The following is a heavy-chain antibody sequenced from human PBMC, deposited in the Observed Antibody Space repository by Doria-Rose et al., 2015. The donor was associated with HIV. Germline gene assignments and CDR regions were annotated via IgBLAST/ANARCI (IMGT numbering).Heavy chain of an antibody. J-gene: IGHJ4*02. CDR1: GVSLSSPGMG. CDR3: ARIKSSSWYHKYYFDF. D-gene: IGHD6-13*01. CDR2: IFSDDER. V-gene: IGHV2-26*01. Sequence: QITLKESGPVLVKPTETLTLTCTVSGVSLSSPGMGVSWIRQPPGKALEWLANIFSDDERYDKTSLKSRLTISRVSAKSQVVLTMTTMDPVDTATYYCARIKSSSWYHKYYFDFWGQGTLVIVSA.